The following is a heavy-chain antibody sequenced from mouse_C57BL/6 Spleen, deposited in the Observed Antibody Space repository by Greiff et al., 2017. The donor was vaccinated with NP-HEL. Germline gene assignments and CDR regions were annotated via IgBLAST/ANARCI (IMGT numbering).Heavy chain of an antibody. CDR3: ARSAYYYGSSLWFAY. V-gene: IGHV1-18*01. Sequence: EVQLQQSGPELVKPGASVKIPCKASGYTFTDYNMDWVKQSHGKSLEWIGDINPNNGGTIYNQKFKGKATLTVDKSSSTAYMELRSLTSEDTAVYYCARSAYYYGSSLWFAYWGQGTLVTVSA. D-gene: IGHD1-1*01. J-gene: IGHJ3*01. CDR2: INPNNGGT. CDR1: GYTFTDYN.